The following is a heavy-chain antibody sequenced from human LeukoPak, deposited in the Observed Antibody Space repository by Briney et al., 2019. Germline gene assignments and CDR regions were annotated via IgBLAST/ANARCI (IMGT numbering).Heavy chain of an antibody. CDR3: ARVPKWEPHFDY. D-gene: IGHD1-26*01. Sequence: SETLSLTCTVSGYSISSGYYWGWIRQPPGKGLEWIGSIYHSGSTYYNPSLKSRVTISVDTSKNQFSLKLSSVTAADAAVYYCARVPKWEPHFDYWGQGTLVTVSS. CDR2: IYHSGST. J-gene: IGHJ4*02. V-gene: IGHV4-38-2*02. CDR1: GYSISSGYY.